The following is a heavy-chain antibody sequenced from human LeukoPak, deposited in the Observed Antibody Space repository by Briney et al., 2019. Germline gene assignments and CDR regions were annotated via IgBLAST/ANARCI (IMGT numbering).Heavy chain of an antibody. J-gene: IGHJ4*02. D-gene: IGHD3-16*01. V-gene: IGHV3-9*02. CDR2: ISWNSGSI. Sequence: SEGPLSFSGAASGFTSDDYAMHLVRQAPGKGLEWVTGISWNSGSIGYADSERGRFTISRNNAKNSLYLQMNSRRAEGTSLYFCAKDMGGGGSARKNYFGGWGQGALVTAAS. CDR1: GFTSDDYA. CDR3: AKDMGGGGSARKNYFGG.